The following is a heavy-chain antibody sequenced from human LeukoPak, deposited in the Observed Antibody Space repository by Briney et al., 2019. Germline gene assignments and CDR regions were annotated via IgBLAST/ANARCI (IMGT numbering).Heavy chain of an antibody. J-gene: IGHJ5*02. CDR1: GGTFSSYA. CDR2: IIPIFGTA. Sequence: PVKVSCKAAGGTFSSYAISWVRQAPGQGLEWMGGIIPIFGTANYAQKFQGRVTITTDESTSTAYMELSSLRSEDTAVYYCARVPVYCGGDCFWFDPWGQGTLVTVSS. V-gene: IGHV1-69*05. CDR3: ARVPVYCGGDCFWFDP. D-gene: IGHD2-21*02.